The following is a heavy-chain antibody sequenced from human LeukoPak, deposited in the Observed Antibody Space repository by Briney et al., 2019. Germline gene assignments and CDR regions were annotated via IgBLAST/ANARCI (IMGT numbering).Heavy chain of an antibody. CDR2: TSNDESNK. D-gene: IGHD2/OR15-2a*01. CDR3: ARNRFLDY. V-gene: IGHV3-30*04. Sequence: GRSLRLSCAASGFTFSNFAMYWVRQAPGKGLEWVAFTSNDESNKNYADSVKGRFTISRDNSKNTLYLQMNSLRDEDTAVYYCARNRFLDYCGQGTLVTVSS. CDR1: GFTFSNFA. J-gene: IGHJ4*02.